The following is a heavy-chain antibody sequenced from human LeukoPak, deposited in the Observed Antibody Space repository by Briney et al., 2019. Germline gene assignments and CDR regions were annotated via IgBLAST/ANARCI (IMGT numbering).Heavy chain of an antibody. J-gene: IGHJ4*02. CDR3: ARELPKATFDY. CDR2: IYYSGST. V-gene: IGHV4-61*08. Sequence: SQTLSLTCTVSGGSISSGGYYWSWIRQPPGKGLEWIGYIYYSGSTNYNPSLKSRVTISVDTSKNQFSLKLSSVTAADTAVYYCARELPKATFDYWGQGTLVTVSS. D-gene: IGHD2-15*01. CDR1: GGSISSGGYY.